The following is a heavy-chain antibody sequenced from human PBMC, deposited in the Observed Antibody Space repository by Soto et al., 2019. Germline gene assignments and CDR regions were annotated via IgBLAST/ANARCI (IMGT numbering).Heavy chain of an antibody. CDR2: INHSGST. CDR3: ARAPYDYIWGSYLTYFDY. J-gene: IGHJ4*02. V-gene: IGHV4-34*01. D-gene: IGHD3-16*02. CDR1: GGSFSGYY. Sequence: SETLSLTCAVYGGSFSGYYWSWIRQPPGKGLEWIGEINHSGSTNYNPSLKSRVTISVDTSKNQFSLKLSSVTAADTAVYYCARAPYDYIWGSYLTYFDYWGQGTLVTVSS.